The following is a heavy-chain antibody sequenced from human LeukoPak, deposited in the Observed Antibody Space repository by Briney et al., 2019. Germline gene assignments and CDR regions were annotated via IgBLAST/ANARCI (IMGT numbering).Heavy chain of an antibody. D-gene: IGHD6-13*01. V-gene: IGHV1-69*04. CDR1: GGTFSSYA. CDR2: IIPILGIA. J-gene: IGHJ6*02. Sequence: ASVKVSCKASGGTFSSYAISWVRQAPGQGLEWMGRIIPILGIANYAQKFQGRVTITADKSTSIAYMELSSLRSEDTAVYYCARPRPSSSWSNYYYYGMDVWGQGTTVTVSS. CDR3: ARPRPSSSWSNYYYYGMDV.